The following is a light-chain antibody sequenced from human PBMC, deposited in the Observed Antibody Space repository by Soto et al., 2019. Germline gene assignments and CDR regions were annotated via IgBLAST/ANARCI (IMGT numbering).Light chain of an antibody. CDR3: QQANSFHLT. CDR1: QGISSW. J-gene: IGKJ4*01. Sequence: DIQVTHSPSSVSASVGDRVTITCRASQGISSWLAWYQQRPEKAPKLVIYDASSLQSGVTSRFSGSGSGTDFTLTISSLQPEDFAPYYCQQANSFHLTFGGGTKVDIK. V-gene: IGKV1-12*01. CDR2: DAS.